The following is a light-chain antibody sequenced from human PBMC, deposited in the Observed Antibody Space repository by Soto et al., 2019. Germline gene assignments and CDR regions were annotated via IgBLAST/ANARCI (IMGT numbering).Light chain of an antibody. CDR2: ANT. CDR3: QSYDSRLSGYV. CDR1: SSNIGPTYD. V-gene: IGLV1-40*01. J-gene: IGLJ1*01. Sequence: QSVLTQPPSVSGAPGQRVTISCTGSSSNIGPTYDVHWYRQLPGTAPKLLIYANTNRPSGVPDRFSGSKSGTSASLAITGLQAEDEADYYCQSYDSRLSGYVFGTGTKVTVL.